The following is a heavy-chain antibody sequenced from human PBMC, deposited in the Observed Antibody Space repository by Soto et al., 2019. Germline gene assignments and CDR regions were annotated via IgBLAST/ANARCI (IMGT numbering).Heavy chain of an antibody. Sequence: QVQLVESGGGEVQPGTSLRLSCAASGFSFSDYGMHWVRQAPSKGLERVELIWYDGSKKYNGDFVKGRFTISRDNSKNSLNLQLNSLRPEDTAVYYCARDGAAGISGYRGPDHWGQGTLVTVA. CDR3: ARDGAAGISGYRGPDH. D-gene: IGHD3-10*01. CDR2: IWYDGSKK. V-gene: IGHV3-33*08. J-gene: IGHJ4*02. CDR1: GFSFSDYG.